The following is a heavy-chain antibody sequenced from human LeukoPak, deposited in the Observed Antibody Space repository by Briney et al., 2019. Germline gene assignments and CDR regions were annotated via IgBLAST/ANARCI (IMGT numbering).Heavy chain of an antibody. D-gene: IGHD3-22*01. J-gene: IGHJ4*02. V-gene: IGHV3-48*04. CDR3: AKVSRGYYYDSSGFFDY. Sequence: GGSLRLSCAASGFAFSSYSMNWVRQAPGKGLEWVSYISSSSSTIYYADSVKGRFTISRDNAKNSLYLQMNSLRAEDTALYYCAKVSRGYYYDSSGFFDYWGQGTLVTVSS. CDR1: GFAFSSYS. CDR2: ISSSSSTI.